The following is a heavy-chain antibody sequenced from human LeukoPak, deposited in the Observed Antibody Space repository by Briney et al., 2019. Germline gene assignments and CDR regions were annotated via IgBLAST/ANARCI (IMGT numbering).Heavy chain of an antibody. J-gene: IGHJ4*02. CDR3: ARLSTVTTSFDY. CDR2: LSHSGSS. Sequence: SETLSLTCTVSGYSISSGYYWDWIRQPPGKGLEWIGTLSHSGSSYYNPSLKSRVTISVDTSKNQFSLKLSSVTAADTAVYYCARLSTVTTSFDYWGQGTLVTVSS. D-gene: IGHD4-17*01. V-gene: IGHV4-38-2*02. CDR1: GYSISSGYY.